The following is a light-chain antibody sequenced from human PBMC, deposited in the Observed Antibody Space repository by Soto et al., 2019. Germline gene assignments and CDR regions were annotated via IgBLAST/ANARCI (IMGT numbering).Light chain of an antibody. CDR2: WAS. CDR3: QQYYSTPIT. J-gene: IGKJ5*01. CDR1: RVFLYSSNNKNY. Sequence: DIVMTHSPDSLSVSLGERATINCKSSRVFLYSSNNKNYLAWYQQKPRQPPKLLIYWASTRESGVPDRFSGSGSGTDFTLTISSLQAEDVAVYYCQQYYSTPITFGQGTRLEIK. V-gene: IGKV4-1*01.